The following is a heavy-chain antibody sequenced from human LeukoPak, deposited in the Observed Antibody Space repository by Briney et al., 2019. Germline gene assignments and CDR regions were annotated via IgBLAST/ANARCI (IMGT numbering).Heavy chain of an antibody. CDR2: IYYSGST. CDR1: GGSISSGDYY. CDR3: ARKKLRAYYMDV. V-gene: IGHV4-30-4*08. Sequence: SETLSLTCTVSGGSISSGDYYWSWIRQPPGKGLEWIGYIYYSGSTYYNPSLKSRVTISVDTSKNQFSLKLSSVTAADTAVYYCARKKLRAYYMDVWGKGTTVTVSS. D-gene: IGHD4-17*01. J-gene: IGHJ6*03.